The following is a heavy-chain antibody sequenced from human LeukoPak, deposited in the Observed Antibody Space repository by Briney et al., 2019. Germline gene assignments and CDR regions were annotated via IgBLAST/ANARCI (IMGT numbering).Heavy chain of an antibody. J-gene: IGHJ6*03. D-gene: IGHD6-13*01. Sequence: ASVKVSCKASGYTFTSYDINWVRQATGQGLEWMGCMNPNSGNTGYAQKFQGRVTITRNTSISTAYMELSSLRSEDTAVYYCARARGSSWFDYYYYMDVWGKGTTVTVSS. CDR3: ARARGSSWFDYYYYMDV. CDR1: GYTFTSYD. CDR2: MNPNSGNT. V-gene: IGHV1-8*01.